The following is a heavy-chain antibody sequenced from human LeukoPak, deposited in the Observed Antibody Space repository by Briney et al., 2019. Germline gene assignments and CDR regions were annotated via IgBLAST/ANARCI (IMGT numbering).Heavy chain of an antibody. V-gene: IGHV1-2*02. CDR3: ARDQGISSGGLSNCVH. D-gene: IGHD6-13*01. CDR2: INPNNGAT. CDR1: GYTFTSYA. Sequence: ASVKVSCKASGYTFTSYAMNWVRQAPGQGLEWMGWINPNNGATNYAQKFQGRVTMTRDMSITTAYMELSRLRSDDTAVYYCARDQGISSGGLSNCVHWGQGTLVTVSS. J-gene: IGHJ4*02.